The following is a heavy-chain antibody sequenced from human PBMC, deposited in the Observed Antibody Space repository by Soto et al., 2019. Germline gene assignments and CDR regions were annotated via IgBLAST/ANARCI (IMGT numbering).Heavy chain of an antibody. CDR1: GFTFSSYA. CDR3: ARERTDGSGSYYTFGSRAFDI. J-gene: IGHJ3*02. D-gene: IGHD3-10*01. Sequence: GGSLRLSCAASGFTFSSYAMSWVRQAPGKGLEWVSAISGSGGSTYYADSVKGRFTISRDNSKNTLYLQMNSLRSDDTAVYYCARERTDGSGSYYTFGSRAFDIWGQGTMVTVSS. V-gene: IGHV3-23*01. CDR2: ISGSGGST.